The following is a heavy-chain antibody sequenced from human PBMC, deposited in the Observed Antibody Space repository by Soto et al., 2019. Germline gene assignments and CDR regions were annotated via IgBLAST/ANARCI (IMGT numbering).Heavy chain of an antibody. CDR2: INHSGST. CDR3: ARHSLLGGYYYKIDY. CDR1: GGSFSGYY. J-gene: IGHJ4*02. V-gene: IGHV4-34*01. Sequence: PSETLSLTCAVYGGSFSGYYWSWIRQPPGKGLEWIGEINHSGSTYYNPSLKSRVTISVDKSKNQFSLKVSSVTAADTAVYSCARHSLLGGYYYKIDYWGQGTLVTVSS. D-gene: IGHD3-22*01.